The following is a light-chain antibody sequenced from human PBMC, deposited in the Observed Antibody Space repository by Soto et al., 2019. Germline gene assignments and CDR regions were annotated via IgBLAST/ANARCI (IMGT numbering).Light chain of an antibody. Sequence: QSVLTQPPSVSAAPGQKVTISCSGSSSNIGNNYVSWYQQLPRTAPKLLIYDNNNRPSVIPDRFSGSKSGTSATLGITGLQTGDEADYFCGTWDSSLSALVFGGGTKLTVL. CDR3: GTWDSSLSALV. CDR2: DNN. CDR1: SSNIGNNY. J-gene: IGLJ2*01. V-gene: IGLV1-51*01.